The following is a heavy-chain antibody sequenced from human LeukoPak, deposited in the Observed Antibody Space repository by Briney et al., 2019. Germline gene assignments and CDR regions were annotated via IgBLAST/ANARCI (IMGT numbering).Heavy chain of an antibody. D-gene: IGHD3-16*01. Sequence: PSETLSLTCAVYGGSFSGYYWSWIRQPPGKGLEWIGEINHSGSTNYNPSIKSRVTISVDTSKNQFSLKLNSVTAADTAVYYCARDKLSFGSRYNWFDPWGQGSLVTVSS. CDR1: GGSFSGYY. J-gene: IGHJ5*02. V-gene: IGHV4-34*01. CDR3: ARDKLSFGSRYNWFDP. CDR2: INHSGST.